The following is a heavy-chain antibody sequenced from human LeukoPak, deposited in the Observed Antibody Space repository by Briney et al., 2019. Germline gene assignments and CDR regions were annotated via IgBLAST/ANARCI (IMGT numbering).Heavy chain of an antibody. D-gene: IGHD3-9*01. V-gene: IGHV3-23*01. Sequence: GGSLRLSCAASGFTFSSYAMSWVRQVPGTGLEWVSAISASGDDTYYADFVKGRFTISRDNSKNTLYLQMNSLRAEDTAVYYCAKDRVMIMPASLDYWGQGTLVTVSS. J-gene: IGHJ4*02. CDR1: GFTFSSYA. CDR3: AKDRVMIMPASLDY. CDR2: ISASGDDT.